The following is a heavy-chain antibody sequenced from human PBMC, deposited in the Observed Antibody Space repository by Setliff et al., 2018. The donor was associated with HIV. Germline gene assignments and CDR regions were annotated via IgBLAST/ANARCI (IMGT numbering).Heavy chain of an antibody. Sequence: PGGSLRLSCAASGFTFSNAWMSWVRQAPGKGLEWVGRIKSKTDGGTTDYAAPVKGRFTISRDDSKNTLYLQMNSLKTEDTAVYYCTTDASSGWYWYYFDQWGQGTLVTVSS. J-gene: IGHJ4*02. CDR2: IKSKTDGGTT. V-gene: IGHV3-15*01. CDR1: GFTFSNAW. CDR3: TTDASSGWYWYYFDQ. D-gene: IGHD6-19*01.